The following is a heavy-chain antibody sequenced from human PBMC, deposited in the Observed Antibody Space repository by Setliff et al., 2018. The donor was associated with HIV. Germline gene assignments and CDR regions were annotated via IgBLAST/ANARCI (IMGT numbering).Heavy chain of an antibody. D-gene: IGHD2-8*01. V-gene: IGHV4-59*12. Sequence: SETLSLTCTVSGDSISSDFYWGWIRQPPGKGLEWIGYMYYSGNTNYNPSLKSRVTISVDTSKSQFSLKLSSVTAADTAVYYCARDAPTVYANGWFDPWGQGTLVTVSS. CDR2: MYYSGNT. CDR1: GDSISSDFY. J-gene: IGHJ5*02. CDR3: ARDAPTVYANGWFDP.